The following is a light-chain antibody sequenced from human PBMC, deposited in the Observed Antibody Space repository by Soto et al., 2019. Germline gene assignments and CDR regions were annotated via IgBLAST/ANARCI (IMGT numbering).Light chain of an antibody. V-gene: IGLV1-47*02. CDR3: SAWDDSRQSVL. CDR1: SSNIGSDY. CDR2: TAN. Sequence: VLIQPPSTSGTPGQTVNISCSGSSSNIGSDYVYWYQQLPGTAPKLLIYTANQRPSGVPDRFSGSKSGTSGSLAISGLRSEDEAEYFCSAWDDSRQSVLFGGGTKVTVL. J-gene: IGLJ2*01.